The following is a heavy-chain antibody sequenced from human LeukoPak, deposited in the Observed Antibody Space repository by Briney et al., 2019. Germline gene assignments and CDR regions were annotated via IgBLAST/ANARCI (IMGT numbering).Heavy chain of an antibody. CDR1: GGSISSNSYY. D-gene: IGHD4-17*01. V-gene: IGHV4-61*01. Sequence: PSETLSLTCAVSGGSISSNSYYWSWIRQPPGKGLEWIGYIYYSGSTNYNPSLKSRVTISVDTSKNQFSLKLSSVTAADTAVYYCARGGYGDYVNWGQGTLVTVSS. J-gene: IGHJ4*02. CDR3: ARGGYGDYVN. CDR2: IYYSGST.